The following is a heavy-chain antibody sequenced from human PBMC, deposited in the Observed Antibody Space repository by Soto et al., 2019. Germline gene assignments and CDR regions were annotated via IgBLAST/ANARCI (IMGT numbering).Heavy chain of an antibody. J-gene: IGHJ6*02. CDR3: AGGLISLYGMDV. CDR1: GFTFSSYS. D-gene: IGHD2-8*01. CDR2: ISSSSSTI. V-gene: IGHV3-48*02. Sequence: PGGSLRLSCAASGFTFSSYSMNWVRQAPGKGLEWVSYISSSSSTIYYADSVKGRFTISRDNAKNSLYLQMNSLRDEDTAVYYCAGGLISLYGMDVWGQGPTVTVSS.